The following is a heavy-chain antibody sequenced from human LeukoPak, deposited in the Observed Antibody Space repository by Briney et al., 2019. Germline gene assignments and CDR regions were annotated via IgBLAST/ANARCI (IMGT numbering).Heavy chain of an antibody. CDR3: AKDIGVGVRLYYFDY. CDR1: GFTFSRYG. D-gene: IGHD1-26*01. CDR2: ISYDGSNK. J-gene: IGHJ4*02. Sequence: GGSLRLSCAASGFTFSRYGMHWVRQAPGKGLEWVAVISYDGSNKYYADSVEGRFTISRDNSKNTLYLQMNSLRAEDTAVYFCAKDIGVGVRLYYFDYWGQGTLVTVSS. V-gene: IGHV3-30*18.